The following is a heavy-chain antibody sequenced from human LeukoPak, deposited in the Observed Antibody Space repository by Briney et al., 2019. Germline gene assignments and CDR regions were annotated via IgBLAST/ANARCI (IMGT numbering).Heavy chain of an antibody. Sequence: GRSLRLSCAASGFTFSSYAMHWVRQAPGKGLEWVAVISYDGSNKYYADSVKGRFTISRDNSKNTLYLQMNSLRAEDTAVYYCARDWNYYDSSGLLDYWGQGTLVTVSS. J-gene: IGHJ4*02. CDR3: ARDWNYYDSSGLLDY. D-gene: IGHD3-22*01. CDR1: GFTFSSYA. CDR2: ISYDGSNK. V-gene: IGHV3-30-3*01.